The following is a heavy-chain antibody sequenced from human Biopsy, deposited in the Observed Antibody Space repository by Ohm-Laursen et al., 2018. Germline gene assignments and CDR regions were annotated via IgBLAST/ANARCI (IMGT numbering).Heavy chain of an antibody. CDR1: GGSLSSYY. CDR2: INHSGRT. J-gene: IGHJ2*01. CDR3: ARRPYGGTRYWYFDL. Sequence: SDTLSLTCTVSGGSLSSYYWSWIRQTPGKGLEWIGEINHSGRTNYNPSLKSRVTISVDTSKNQFSLKLNSVTAADTAVYYCARRPYGGTRYWYFDLWGRGTLVTVSS. D-gene: IGHD4-23*01. V-gene: IGHV4-34*01.